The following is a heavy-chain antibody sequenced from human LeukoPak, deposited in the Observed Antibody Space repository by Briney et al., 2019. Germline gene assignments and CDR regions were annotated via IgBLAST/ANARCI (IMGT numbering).Heavy chain of an antibody. D-gene: IGHD3-3*01. CDR1: GGSFSGYY. CDR2: IYHSGST. CDR3: AAVGLRFLEWLPQVDY. J-gene: IGHJ4*02. V-gene: IGHV4-34*01. Sequence: SETLSLTCAVYGGSFSGYYWSWIRQPPGKGLEWIGYIYHSGSTYYNPSLKSRVTISVDRSKNQFSLKLSSVTAADTAVYYCAAVGLRFLEWLPQVDYWGQGTLVTVSS.